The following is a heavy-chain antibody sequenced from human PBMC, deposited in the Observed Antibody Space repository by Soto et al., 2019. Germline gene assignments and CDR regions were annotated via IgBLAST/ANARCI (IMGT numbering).Heavy chain of an antibody. CDR2: IDPSGST. V-gene: IGHV4-34*01. CDR3: ARGGLD. CDR1: GGSFSGYY. Sequence: QVQLQQWGAGLLKPSETLSLTCGVSGGSFSGYYCNWIRQPPGKGLEWIGEIDPSGSTNYNPSLKSRLTISLDTSNNQFSLKLSSVTAADTAMYYCARGGLDWGQGTLVTVSS. J-gene: IGHJ4*02.